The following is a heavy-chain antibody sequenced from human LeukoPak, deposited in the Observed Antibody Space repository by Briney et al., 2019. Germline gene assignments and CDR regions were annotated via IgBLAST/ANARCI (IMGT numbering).Heavy chain of an antibody. D-gene: IGHD3-10*01. J-gene: IGHJ5*02. CDR2: ISYDGSNK. V-gene: IGHV3-30*18. Sequence: PGRSLRLSCAASGFTFSSYGMHRVRQAPGKGLETVAVISYDGSNKYYADSVKGRFTISRDNSKNTLYLQMNSLRAEDTAVYYCAKEGAGWNYYGSNWFDPWGQGTLVTVSS. CDR1: GFTFSSYG. CDR3: AKEGAGWNYYGSNWFDP.